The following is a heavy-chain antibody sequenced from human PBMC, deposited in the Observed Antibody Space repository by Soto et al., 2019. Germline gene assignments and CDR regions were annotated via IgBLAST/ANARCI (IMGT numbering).Heavy chain of an antibody. CDR1: GGTFSSYA. V-gene: IGHV1-69*01. CDR3: AKEEAPQGWFDP. J-gene: IGHJ5*02. Sequence: QVQLVQSGAEVKKPGSSVKVSCKASGGTFSSYAISWVRQAPGQGLEWMGGLIPIFGTANYAQKFQGTVTVTADECTSTAYIEMSSLRSEDKAVYYCAKEEAPQGWFDPWGQGTPVTVS. CDR2: LIPIFGTA.